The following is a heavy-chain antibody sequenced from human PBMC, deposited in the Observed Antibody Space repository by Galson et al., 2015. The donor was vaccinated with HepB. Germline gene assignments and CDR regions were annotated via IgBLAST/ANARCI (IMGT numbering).Heavy chain of an antibody. CDR2: INWNGGST. Sequence: SLRLSCAASGFTFDDYGMSWVRQAPGKGLEWVSGINWNGGSTGYADSVKGRFTISRDNAKNSLYVQMNSLRAEDTALYYCARLSYYYDSSGYQGGMDVWGQGTTVTVSS. J-gene: IGHJ6*02. V-gene: IGHV3-20*04. CDR1: GFTFDDYG. CDR3: ARLSYYYDSSGYQGGMDV. D-gene: IGHD3-22*01.